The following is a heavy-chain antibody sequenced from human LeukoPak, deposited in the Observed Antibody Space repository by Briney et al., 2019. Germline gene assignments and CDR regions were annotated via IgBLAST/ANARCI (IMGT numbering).Heavy chain of an antibody. CDR2: ISDDGSYT. CDR3: ARGSSGLAY. CDR1: GFSFSSHW. V-gene: IGHV3-74*01. J-gene: IGHJ4*02. Sequence: GGSLRLSCAASGFSFSSHWVHWVRQAPGKGLVWVSRISDDGSYTSNVDSVKGRFTISRDNVNNMLYLHMNSLRAEDTAVYYCARGSSGLAYWGQGTLVTVSS. D-gene: IGHD3-22*01.